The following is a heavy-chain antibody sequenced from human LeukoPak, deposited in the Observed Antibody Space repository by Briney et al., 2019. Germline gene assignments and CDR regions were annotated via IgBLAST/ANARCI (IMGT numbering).Heavy chain of an antibody. CDR1: GFTFSSYW. J-gene: IGHJ4*02. V-gene: IGHV3-74*01. CDR2: INPDGSIT. Sequence: GGSLRLSCAASGFTFSSYWMHWVRQAPGKGLVWVPRINPDGSITSLADSVKGRFTISRDNAKNTLYLQMNSLRADDTAVYYCGRSVRTGSYLDWGQGTLVTVSS. D-gene: IGHD1-26*01. CDR3: GRSVRTGSYLD.